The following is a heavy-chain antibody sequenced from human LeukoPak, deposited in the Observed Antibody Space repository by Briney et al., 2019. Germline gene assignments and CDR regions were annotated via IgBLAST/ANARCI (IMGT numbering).Heavy chain of an antibody. J-gene: IGHJ4*02. V-gene: IGHV1-8*01. CDR3: ARVLLWQDFDY. D-gene: IGHD3-10*01. CDR2: MNPNSGNT. CDR1: GYTFTSYD. Sequence: ASVKVSCKASGYTFTSYDINWVRQATGQGLEWMGWMNPNSGNTGYAQKFQGRVTMTRDTSISTAYMELSRLRSDDTAVYYCARVLLWQDFDYWGQGTLVTVSS.